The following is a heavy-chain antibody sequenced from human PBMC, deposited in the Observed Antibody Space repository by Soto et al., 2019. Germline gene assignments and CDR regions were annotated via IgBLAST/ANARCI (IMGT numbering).Heavy chain of an antibody. CDR2: INSDGSST. J-gene: IGHJ4*02. V-gene: IGHV3-74*01. CDR3: TTDPYSSTTIVRFDY. Sequence: PGGSLRLSCAASGFTFSSYWMHWVRQAPGKGLVWVSRINSDGSSTSYADSVKGRFTISRDNAKNTLYLQMNSLRAEDTAVYYCTTDPYSSTTIVRFDYWGQGTVVTVSS. CDR1: GFTFSSYW. D-gene: IGHD1-26*01.